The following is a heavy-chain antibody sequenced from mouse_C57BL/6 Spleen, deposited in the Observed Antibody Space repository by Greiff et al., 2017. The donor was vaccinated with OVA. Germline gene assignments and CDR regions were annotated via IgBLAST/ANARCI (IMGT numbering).Heavy chain of an antibody. CDR3: ARRDYGNFHWYFDG. CDR1: GYTFTDYN. V-gene: IGHV1-18*01. D-gene: IGHD2-1*01. Sequence: EVKLQESGPELVKPGASVKLPCKASGYTFTDYNMDWVKQSHGKSLEWIGDINPNNGGTIYNQKFKGKATLTVDKSSSTAYMELRSLTSEDTAVYYCARRDYGNFHWYFDGWGTGTTVTVSS. CDR2: INPNNGGT. J-gene: IGHJ1*03.